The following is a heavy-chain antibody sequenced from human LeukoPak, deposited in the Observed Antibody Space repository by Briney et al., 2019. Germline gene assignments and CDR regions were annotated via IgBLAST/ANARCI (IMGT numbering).Heavy chain of an antibody. Sequence: GASVTVSCTASGYTFTSYDINWVRQATGQGLEWMGWMNPNSGNTGYAQKFQGRVTMTRNTSISTAYMELSSLRSEDTAVYYCARNDFWSGVNWFDPWGQGTLVTVSS. V-gene: IGHV1-8*01. J-gene: IGHJ5*02. D-gene: IGHD3-3*01. CDR2: MNPNSGNT. CDR3: ARNDFWSGVNWFDP. CDR1: GYTFTSYD.